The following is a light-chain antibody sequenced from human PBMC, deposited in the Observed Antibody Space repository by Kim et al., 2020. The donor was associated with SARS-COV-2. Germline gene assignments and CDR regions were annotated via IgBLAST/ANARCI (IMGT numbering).Light chain of an antibody. Sequence: APGKTARITCGGNNIGSKSVHWYQQRPGQARVLVIYYDSDRPSGIPERFSGCNSGNAATLTISRVGAGDEADYYCQVWDSSSDHVVFGGGTQLTVL. J-gene: IGLJ2*01. CDR2: YDS. V-gene: IGLV3-21*04. CDR3: QVWDSSSDHVV. CDR1: NIGSKS.